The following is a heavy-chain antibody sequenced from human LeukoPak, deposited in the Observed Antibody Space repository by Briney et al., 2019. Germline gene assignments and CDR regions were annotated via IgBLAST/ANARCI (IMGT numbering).Heavy chain of an antibody. D-gene: IGHD3-10*01. CDR3: ARDVLLWFGVDY. J-gene: IGHJ4*02. Sequence: QTGGSLRLSCTASGFTFSNYAMTWVRQAPGKGLQWVSAISGSGSSTYYADSVKGRFTISRDNSKNTLYLQMNSLRAEDTAVYYCARDVLLWFGVDYWGQGTLVTVSS. CDR2: ISGSGSST. V-gene: IGHV3-23*01. CDR1: GFTFSNYA.